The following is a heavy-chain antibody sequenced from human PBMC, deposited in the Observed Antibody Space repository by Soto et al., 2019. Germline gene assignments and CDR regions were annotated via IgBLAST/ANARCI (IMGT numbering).Heavy chain of an antibody. J-gene: IGHJ4*02. CDR3: AKGRRGYCSGGSCYRYQFDY. V-gene: IGHV3-23*01. CDR2: ISAGGSRT. D-gene: IGHD2-15*01. Sequence: EVQLLESGGGLVQPGGSLRLSCAASGFTFSSYAMSWVRQAPGKGLEWVSGISAGGSRTYYADSVKGRFTISRDNSKNTQYQQMHSLRVEDTALYYCAKGRRGYCSGGSCYRYQFDYWGQGTLVTVSS. CDR1: GFTFSSYA.